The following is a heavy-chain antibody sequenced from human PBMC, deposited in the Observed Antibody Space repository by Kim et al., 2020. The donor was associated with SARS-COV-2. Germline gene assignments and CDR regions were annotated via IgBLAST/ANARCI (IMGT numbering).Heavy chain of an antibody. CDR2: IYYSGST. D-gene: IGHD6-13*01. Sequence: SETLSLTCTVSGGSISSGGYYWSWIRQHPGKGLEWIGYIYYSGSTYYNPSLKSRVTISVDTSKNQFSLKLSSVTAADTAVYYCARGVKRQQLAAGSTGIDYWGQGTLVTVSS. V-gene: IGHV4-31*03. CDR3: ARGVKRQQLAAGSTGIDY. J-gene: IGHJ4*02. CDR1: GGSISSGGYY.